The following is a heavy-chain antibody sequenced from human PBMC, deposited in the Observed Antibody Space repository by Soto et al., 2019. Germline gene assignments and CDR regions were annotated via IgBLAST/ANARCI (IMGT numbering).Heavy chain of an antibody. V-gene: IGHV3-21*01. D-gene: IGHD6-6*01. CDR1: GFTFSSYS. Sequence: PGGSLRLSCAASGFTFSSYSMNWVRQAPGKGLEWVSSISSSSSYIYYADSVKGRFTISRDNAKNSLYLQMNSLRAEDTAVYYCAREGEYSSPTDKYYYYYYMDVWGKGTTVTVSS. CDR2: ISSSSSYI. CDR3: AREGEYSSPTDKYYYYYYMDV. J-gene: IGHJ6*03.